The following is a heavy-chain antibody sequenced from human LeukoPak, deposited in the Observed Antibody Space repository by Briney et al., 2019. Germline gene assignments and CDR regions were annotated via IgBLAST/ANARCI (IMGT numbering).Heavy chain of an antibody. Sequence: GRSLRLSCAASGFTSSSHPMHWVRQAPGKGLEWVAVISFDGSHKYYADSVTGRFTISRDNSKNTLYLQMDSLRTDDTAMYYCARDFGITWAQYYFDYWGQGTLVTVSS. J-gene: IGHJ4*02. V-gene: IGHV3-30*04. CDR3: ARDFGITWAQYYFDY. CDR1: GFTSSSHP. D-gene: IGHD3-10*01. CDR2: ISFDGSHK.